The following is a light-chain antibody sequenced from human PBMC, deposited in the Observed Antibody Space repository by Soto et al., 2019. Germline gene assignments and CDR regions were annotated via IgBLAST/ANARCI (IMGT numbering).Light chain of an antibody. J-gene: IGKJ2*01. CDR3: QRYDGSPLFT. V-gene: IGKV3-20*01. Sequence: ESVLTQSPGTLSLSPGERATLSCRASQSISSIYLAWYQQKPGQAPRLLIYGASSRATGVPDRFSGSGSGTEFTLTISGLEPEDFAVYYCQRYDGSPLFTFGQGTRLEI. CDR1: QSISSIY. CDR2: GAS.